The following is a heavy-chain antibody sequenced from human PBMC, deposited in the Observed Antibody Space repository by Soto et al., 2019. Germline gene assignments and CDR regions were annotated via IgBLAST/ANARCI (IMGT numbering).Heavy chain of an antibody. J-gene: IGHJ3*02. V-gene: IGHV3-23*01. CDR1: GFTFSSYA. Sequence: EVQLLESGGGLVQPGGSLRLSCAASGFTFSSYAMSWVRQAPGKGLEWVSAISGSGGSTYYADSVKGLFTISRDNSKNTLYLQMNSLRAEDTAVYYCARDTYYYETSGDAFDIWGRGTMVTVSS. CDR3: ARDTYYYETSGDAFDI. CDR2: ISGSGGST. D-gene: IGHD3-22*01.